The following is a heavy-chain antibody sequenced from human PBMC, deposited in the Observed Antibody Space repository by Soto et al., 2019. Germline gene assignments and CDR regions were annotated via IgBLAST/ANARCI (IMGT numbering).Heavy chain of an antibody. CDR2: INHSGST. J-gene: IGHJ4*02. CDR3: ARGARIAVAGNAFDFDY. CDR1: DGSFSGYY. V-gene: IGHV4-34*01. Sequence: SEPLSLTCAVYDGSFSGYYWSWIRQPPGKGLEWIGEINHSGSTNYNPSLKSRVTISVDTSKNQFSLKLSSVTAADTAVYYCARGARIAVAGNAFDFDYWGQGTLVTVSS. D-gene: IGHD6-19*01.